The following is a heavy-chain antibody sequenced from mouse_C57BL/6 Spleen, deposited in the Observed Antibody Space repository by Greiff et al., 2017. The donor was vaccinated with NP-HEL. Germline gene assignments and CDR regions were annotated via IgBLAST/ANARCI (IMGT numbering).Heavy chain of an antibody. D-gene: IGHD1-1*01. CDR1: GYTFTSYW. J-gene: IGHJ3*01. CDR2: INPSSGYT. V-gene: IGHV1-7*01. Sequence: VQLQQSGAELAKPGASVKLSCKASGYTFTSYWMHWVKQRPGQGLEWIGYINPSSGYTKYNQKFKDKATLTDDKSSSTAYMQLSSLTYEYSAVYYCARPSYCGSSPAWFAYWGQGTLVTVSA. CDR3: ARPSYCGSSPAWFAY.